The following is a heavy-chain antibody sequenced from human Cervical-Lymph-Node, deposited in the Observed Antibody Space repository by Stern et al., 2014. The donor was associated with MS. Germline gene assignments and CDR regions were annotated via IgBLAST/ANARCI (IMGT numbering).Heavy chain of an antibody. V-gene: IGHV1-2*02. CDR1: GFRFTVYY. Sequence: DQLVESGAEVKKPGASVKVSCETSGFRFTVYYIHWVRQAPGHGLDWMRCINRKNGDTHSAQKFQGRFTMNRDTSISTGYMELNSLKSDDTAMYYCGRGIKTFDPWGQGTLVTVSS. CDR3: GRGIKTFDP. J-gene: IGHJ5*02. D-gene: IGHD5-24*01. CDR2: INRKNGDT.